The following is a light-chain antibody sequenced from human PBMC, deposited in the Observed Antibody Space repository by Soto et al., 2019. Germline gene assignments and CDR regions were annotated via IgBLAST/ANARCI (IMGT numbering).Light chain of an antibody. CDR2: DNN. Sequence: QSVLTQPPSVSAAPGQKVTISCSGSISNIGKNYVSWYQQLPGTAPKVLIYDNNKRPSGIPDRFSGSKSGTSATLGITGLQTGDEADYHCGTWDSSLSAPNWVFGGGTKLTVL. CDR1: ISNIGKNY. CDR3: GTWDSSLSAPNWV. J-gene: IGLJ3*02. V-gene: IGLV1-51*01.